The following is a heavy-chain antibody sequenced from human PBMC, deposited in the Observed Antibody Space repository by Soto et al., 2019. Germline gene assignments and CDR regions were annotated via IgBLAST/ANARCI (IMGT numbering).Heavy chain of an antibody. J-gene: IGHJ4*02. CDR3: ARVPSAGDHKIYFAY. V-gene: IGHV1-69*01. D-gene: IGHD6-13*01. CDR2: IIPIFGTA. Sequence: QVQLVQSGAEVKKPGSSVKVSCKASGGTCSSYDISLVRQAPGQGLEWMGVIIPIFGTANYAQKFQGRVTITADESTSTAYMELSSLRSEDTAVYYCARVPSAGDHKIYFAYWGQGTLVTVSS. CDR1: GGTCSSYD.